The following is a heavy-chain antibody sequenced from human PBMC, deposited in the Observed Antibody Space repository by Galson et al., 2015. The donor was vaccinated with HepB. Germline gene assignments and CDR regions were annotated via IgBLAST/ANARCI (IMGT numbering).Heavy chain of an antibody. Sequence: ETLSLTCTVSGGSIVSSSHYWGWIRQPPGKGLEWIGRIYYGGSGTTLYNPSLKSRVTISVDPTRDQFSLELRSVTAADTAVYYCARPRYCSSATCTAAFDSWGQGTLVTVSS. V-gene: IGHV4-39*01. CDR2: IYYGGSGTT. CDR3: ARPRYCSSATCTAAFDS. J-gene: IGHJ4*02. D-gene: IGHD2-2*01. CDR1: GGSIVSSSHY.